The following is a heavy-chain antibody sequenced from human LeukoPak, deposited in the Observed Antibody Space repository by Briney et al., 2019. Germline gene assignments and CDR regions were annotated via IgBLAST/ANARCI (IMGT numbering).Heavy chain of an antibody. Sequence: PGGSLRLSCAASGFTLSSYAMSWVRQGPGKGLEWVSAISVSGNTYHADSVKGRFTISRDSSKNTLYLQMNSLRAEDTAVYYCAKDLPTTFEEYYFDYWGQGTLVTVSS. CDR2: ISVSGNT. CDR3: AKDLPTTFEEYYFDY. D-gene: IGHD3-10*02. V-gene: IGHV3-23*01. CDR1: GFTLSSYA. J-gene: IGHJ4*02.